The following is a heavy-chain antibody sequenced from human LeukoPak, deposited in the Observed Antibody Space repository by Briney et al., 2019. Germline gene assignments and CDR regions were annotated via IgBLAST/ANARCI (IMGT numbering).Heavy chain of an antibody. CDR1: GGSISSYY. D-gene: IGHD6-13*01. Sequence: PSETLSLTGTGSGGSISSYYWSWIRQPPGKGLEWMGYIYYSGTTNYNPSLKSRVTISVDTSKNQFSLKLSSVTAADTAVYYCARGVYIAAAQYGYWGQGTLVTVSS. J-gene: IGHJ4*02. V-gene: IGHV4-59*01. CDR3: ARGVYIAAAQYGY. CDR2: IYYSGTT.